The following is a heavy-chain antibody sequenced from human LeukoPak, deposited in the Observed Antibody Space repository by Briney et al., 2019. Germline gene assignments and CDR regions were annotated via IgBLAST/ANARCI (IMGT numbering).Heavy chain of an antibody. CDR1: GGSISSGGYS. CDR3: ARAHCSGGSCCGWRYFDL. CDR2: IYHSGST. V-gene: IGHV4-30-2*01. Sequence: PSETLSLTCAVSGGSISSGGYSWSWIRQPPGKGLEWIGYIYHSGSTYYNPSLKSRVTISVDRSKNQFSLKLSSVTAADTAVYYCARAHCSGGSCCGWRYFDLWGRGTLVTVSS. D-gene: IGHD2-15*01. J-gene: IGHJ2*01.